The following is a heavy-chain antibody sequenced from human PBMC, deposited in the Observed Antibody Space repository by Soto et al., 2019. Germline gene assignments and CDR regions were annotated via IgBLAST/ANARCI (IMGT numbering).Heavy chain of an antibody. CDR3: AREGFNSGINS. CDR1: GDSISSYY. CDR2: IETGGST. D-gene: IGHD6-19*01. Sequence: LSLTCSISGDSISSYYWSWVRQTAERGLEWLGRIETGGSTNYNDIPSLSSRVTMSLDTAKNQFSLRLSSVTAADTAVYFCAREGFNSGINSWGRGTLVTVSS. J-gene: IGHJ4*02. V-gene: IGHV4-4*07.